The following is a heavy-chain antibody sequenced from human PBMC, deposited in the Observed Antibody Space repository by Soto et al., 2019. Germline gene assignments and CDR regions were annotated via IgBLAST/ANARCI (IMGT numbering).Heavy chain of an antibody. J-gene: IGHJ5*02. D-gene: IGHD3-10*01. CDR3: ARQRNTMVRGVIYNWFDP. Sequence: SETLSLTCTVSGGSIRSYYWGWIRQPPGKGLEWIGSIYYSGSTYYNPSLKSRVTISVDTSKNQFSLKLSSVTAADTAVYYCARQRNTMVRGVIYNWFDPWGQGTLVTVSS. CDR1: GGSIRSYY. V-gene: IGHV4-39*01. CDR2: IYYSGST.